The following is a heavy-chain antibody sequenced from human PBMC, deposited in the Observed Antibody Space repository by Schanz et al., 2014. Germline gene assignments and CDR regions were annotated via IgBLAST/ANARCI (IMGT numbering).Heavy chain of an antibody. CDR1: GFTFTTHS. CDR3: ARGTDWNLHY. CDR2: LSGSGGST. V-gene: IGHV3-23*01. J-gene: IGHJ4*02. D-gene: IGHD1-1*01. Sequence: EVQLLESGGGLVQPGGSLRLSCAASGFTFTTHSMTWVRQAPGKGLEWVSALSGSGGSTYYADSVKGRFTMSRDNSKNTLYLQMNSLRAGDTAVYYCARGTDWNLHYWGQGALVTVSS.